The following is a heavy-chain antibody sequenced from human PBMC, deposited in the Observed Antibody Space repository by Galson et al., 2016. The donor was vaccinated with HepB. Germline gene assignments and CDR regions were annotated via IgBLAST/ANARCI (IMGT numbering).Heavy chain of an antibody. CDR1: GFTFSSYA. CDR2: ISSSGGST. V-gene: IGHV3-23*01. J-gene: IGHJ6*02. D-gene: IGHD2-15*01. Sequence: SLRLSCAASGFTFSSYAMSWVRQAPGKGLEWVSTISSSGGSTYFADSVKGRFTISRGNSKNTLYLQMNSLRAEDTAVHYCAKVLGAGYCGGSSCAMDVWGQGTTVTVSS. CDR3: AKVLGAGYCGGSSCAMDV.